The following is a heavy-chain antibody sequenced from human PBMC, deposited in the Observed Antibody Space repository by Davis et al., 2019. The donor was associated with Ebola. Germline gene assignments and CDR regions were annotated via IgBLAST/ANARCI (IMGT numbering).Heavy chain of an antibody. Sequence: HTGGSLRLFCAASGFTFSTYWMHWVRQPPGNVLLWDSRLNGDGSSTHYADSVKGRFTMSRDNAKNTLDLQMNSLRADDTAVYYCAKSTMIVGDWDCDYWGQGTLVTVSS. CDR1: GFTFSTYW. V-gene: IGHV3-74*01. J-gene: IGHJ4*02. CDR3: AKSTMIVGDWDCDY. D-gene: IGHD3-22*01. CDR2: LNGDGSST.